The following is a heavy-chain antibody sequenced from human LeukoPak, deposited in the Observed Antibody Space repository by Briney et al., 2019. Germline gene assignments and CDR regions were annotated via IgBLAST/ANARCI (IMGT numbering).Heavy chain of an antibody. Sequence: SETLSLTCAVYGGSFSGYYWSWIRQPPGKGLEWIGYIYYSGSTNYNPSLKSRVTISVDTSKNQFSLKLSSVTAADTAVYYCARDNPVAGTLDYWGQGTLVTVSS. D-gene: IGHD6-19*01. J-gene: IGHJ4*02. CDR3: ARDNPVAGTLDY. V-gene: IGHV4-59*01. CDR2: IYYSGST. CDR1: GGSFSGYY.